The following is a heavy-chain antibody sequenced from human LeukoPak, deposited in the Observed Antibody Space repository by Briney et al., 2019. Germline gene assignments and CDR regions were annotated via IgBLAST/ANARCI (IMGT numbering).Heavy chain of an antibody. Sequence: ASVTVSCKSSGYTFTNYAMNRVRQAPGQGREWLGWINTNTGNPTYPQGFSGRFVLSLETPVSTSYLQISSLTAEDTDVCYFLRGRGSSARLGYYFYYTGVGGKETTVTVTS. CDR1: GYTFTNYA. V-gene: IGHV7-4-1*02. D-gene: IGHD1-26*01. CDR3: LRGRGSSARLGYYFYYTGV. CDR2: INTNTGNP. J-gene: IGHJ6*03.